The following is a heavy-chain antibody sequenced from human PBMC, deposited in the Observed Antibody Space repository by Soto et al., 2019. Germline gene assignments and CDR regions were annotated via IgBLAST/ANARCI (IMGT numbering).Heavy chain of an antibody. CDR3: ARDSPSDAFDI. CDR2: IGTAGDT. J-gene: IGHJ3*02. Sequence: GGCLRLSGAASGFIFSSYDRHWVRQATGRGLEWVSAIGTAGDTYYPGSVKGRFTISRENAKNSLYLQMNSLRAGDTAVYYCARDSPSDAFDIWGQGTMVTV. CDR1: GFIFSSYD. V-gene: IGHV3-13*01.